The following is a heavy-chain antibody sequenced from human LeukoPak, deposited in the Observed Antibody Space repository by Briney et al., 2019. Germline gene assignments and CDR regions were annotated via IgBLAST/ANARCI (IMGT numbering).Heavy chain of an antibody. Sequence: SETLSLTCTVSGGSIRGGSYYWSWIRQPAGKGLEWIGRIYTSGSTNYNPSLKSRVTMSVDTSKNQFSLKLSSVTAADTAVYYCARDLDSSGWDRLTAYNWFDPWGQGTLVTVSS. CDR3: ARDLDSSGWDRLTAYNWFDP. D-gene: IGHD6-19*01. CDR2: IYTSGST. CDR1: GGSIRGGSYY. V-gene: IGHV4-61*02. J-gene: IGHJ5*02.